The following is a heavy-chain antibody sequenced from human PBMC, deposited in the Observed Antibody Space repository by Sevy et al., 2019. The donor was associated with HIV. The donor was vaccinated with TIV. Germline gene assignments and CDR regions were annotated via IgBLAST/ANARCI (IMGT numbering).Heavy chain of an antibody. Sequence: ASVKVSCKTSGYTFTSFGISWVRQAPGQGLEWVGWISVCNGKTNYAQIFQGRITLTSDTSTRTAYMELRSLRSDDTAVYYCSRRGAFEYDSSGFQSHWGQGTLVTVSS. V-gene: IGHV1-18*01. CDR1: GYTFTSFG. CDR3: SRRGAFEYDSSGFQSH. J-gene: IGHJ4*02. D-gene: IGHD3-22*01. CDR2: ISVCNGKT.